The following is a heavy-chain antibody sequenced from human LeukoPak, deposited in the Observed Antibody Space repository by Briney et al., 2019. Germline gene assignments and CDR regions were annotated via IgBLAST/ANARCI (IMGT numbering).Heavy chain of an antibody. CDR1: GYSISSGYY. Sequence: SETLSLTCAVSGYSISSGYYWGWIRQPPGKGLEWIGSIYHSGSTYYNPSLKSRVTISVDTSKNQFSLKLGSVTAADTAVYYCARRLVVLQGFDYWGQGTLVTVSS. CDR3: ARRLVVLQGFDY. J-gene: IGHJ4*02. D-gene: IGHD3-16*02. V-gene: IGHV4-38-2*01. CDR2: IYHSGST.